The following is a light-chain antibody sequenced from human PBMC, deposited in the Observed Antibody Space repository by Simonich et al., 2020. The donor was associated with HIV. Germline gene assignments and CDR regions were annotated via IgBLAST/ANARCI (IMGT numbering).Light chain of an antibody. Sequence: QSVLTQPPAVSGAPGQRVTISCTGSNSNIGAGYDVHWYQQLPGTAPKLLIYGNNNRPSGVPGRFSGSKSGTSASLAITGLQTEDDADYYCQSYDSSLSGSVFGGGTKLTVL. J-gene: IGLJ3*02. CDR2: GNN. CDR1: NSNIGAGYD. CDR3: QSYDSSLSGSV. V-gene: IGLV1-40*01.